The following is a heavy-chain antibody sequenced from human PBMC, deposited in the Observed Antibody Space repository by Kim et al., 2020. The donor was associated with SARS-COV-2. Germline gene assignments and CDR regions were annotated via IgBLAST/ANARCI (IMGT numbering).Heavy chain of an antibody. J-gene: IGHJ3*02. D-gene: IGHD3-22*01. CDR3: ARGATYYYDSSGFDAFDI. V-gene: IGHV3-30*07. Sequence: KGRLTISRDNSKKTLYLQMKSMRAEDTDVYYCARGATYYYDSSGFDAFDIWGQGTMVTVSS.